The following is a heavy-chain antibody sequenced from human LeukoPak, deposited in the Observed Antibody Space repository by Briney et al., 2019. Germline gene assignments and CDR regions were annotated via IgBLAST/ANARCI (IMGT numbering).Heavy chain of an antibody. J-gene: IGHJ5*02. CDR3: SRVSQRAFDP. V-gene: IGHV3-7*04. CDR2: IKQDGVEQ. CDR1: GFTFSSYW. Sequence: GGSLRLSCAASGFTFSSYWMSWVRHAPGKGLEWVANIKQDGVEQYYVDSVEGRFTISRDNAKSSLFLQMNSLRAEDTAVYYCSRVSQRAFDPCGQGTLVTVSS.